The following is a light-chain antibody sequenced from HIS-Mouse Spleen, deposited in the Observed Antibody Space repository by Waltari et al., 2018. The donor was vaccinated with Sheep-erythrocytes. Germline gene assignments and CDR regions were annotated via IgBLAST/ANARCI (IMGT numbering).Light chain of an antibody. CDR3: AAWDDSLNVLV. CDR2: SNN. V-gene: IGLV1-44*01. CDR1: SSNIGSNT. Sequence: QSLLTQPPSASGTPGQRVTISCSGSSSNIGSNTVNWYQQLPGTAPKLLIYSNNQRPSGVPDRFSGSKSGTSASLAISGLQSEDEADYYCAAWDDSLNVLVFGGGTKLTVL. J-gene: IGLJ3*02.